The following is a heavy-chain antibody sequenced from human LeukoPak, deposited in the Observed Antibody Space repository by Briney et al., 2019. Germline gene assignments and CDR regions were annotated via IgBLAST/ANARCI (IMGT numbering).Heavy chain of an antibody. Sequence: ASVKVSCKASGYTFTGYYMHWVRQAPGQGLKWMGWINPNSGGTNYAQKFQGRVTMTRDTSISTAYMELSRLRSDDTAVYYCARRSSSGYYYGYWGQGTLVTVSS. CDR3: ARRSSSGYYYGY. CDR2: INPNSGGT. D-gene: IGHD3-22*01. CDR1: GYTFTGYY. J-gene: IGHJ4*02. V-gene: IGHV1-2*02.